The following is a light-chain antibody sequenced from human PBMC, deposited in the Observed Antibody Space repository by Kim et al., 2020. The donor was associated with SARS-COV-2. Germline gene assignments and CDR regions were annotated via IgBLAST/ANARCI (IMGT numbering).Light chain of an antibody. J-gene: IGKJ2*01. CDR3: QQYNSPYT. CDR1: QSNSSW. Sequence: LSASVGDRVTITCRASQSNSSWLAWYQQKPGKAPKLLIYKASSLESGVPSRFSGSGSGTEFTLTISSLQPDDFATYYCQQYNSPYTFGQGTKLEI. V-gene: IGKV1-5*03. CDR2: KAS.